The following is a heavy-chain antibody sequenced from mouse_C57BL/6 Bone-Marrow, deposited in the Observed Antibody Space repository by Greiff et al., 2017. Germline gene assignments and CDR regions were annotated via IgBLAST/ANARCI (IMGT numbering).Heavy chain of an antibody. D-gene: IGHD6-2*01. J-gene: IGHJ4*01. V-gene: IGHV1-59*01. CDR3: ARGVF. Sequence: VQLQQPGAELVRPGTSVKLSCTASGYTFPSYWMHWVKQRPGQGLEWIGVIDPSDSYTNYNQKFKGKATLTVATSYRTAYLQISSLTCKDSAVYYCARGVFWGRETSVTVSS. CDR2: IDPSDSYT. CDR1: GYTFPSYW.